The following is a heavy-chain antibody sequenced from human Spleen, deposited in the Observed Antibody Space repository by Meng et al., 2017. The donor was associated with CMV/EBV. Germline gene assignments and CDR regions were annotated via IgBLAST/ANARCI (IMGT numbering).Heavy chain of an antibody. D-gene: IGHD2-15*01. CDR2: INHSGST. Sequence: SETLSLTCAVYGGSFSGYYWSWIRQPPGKGLEWIGEINHSGSTNYNPSLKSRVTISVDTSKNQFSLKLSSVTAADTAVYYCARLVVVADTHYYGMDVWGQGTTVTVSS. V-gene: IGHV4-34*01. J-gene: IGHJ6*02. CDR1: GGSFSGYY. CDR3: ARLVVVADTHYYGMDV.